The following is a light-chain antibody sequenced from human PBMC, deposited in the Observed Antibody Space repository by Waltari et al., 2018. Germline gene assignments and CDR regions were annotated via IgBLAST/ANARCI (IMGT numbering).Light chain of an antibody. Sequence: IVVTQSPDTVSSSPGERATLSCRASQSISNDLAWYQQKPGQAPRLLIYSSSHRATVVPARFSGRGSGTDFPLTIGSLEPEEFAVYYCQQRSNWPRTFGQGTKVEIK. CDR2: SSS. CDR1: QSISND. V-gene: IGKV3-11*01. J-gene: IGKJ1*01. CDR3: QQRSNWPRT.